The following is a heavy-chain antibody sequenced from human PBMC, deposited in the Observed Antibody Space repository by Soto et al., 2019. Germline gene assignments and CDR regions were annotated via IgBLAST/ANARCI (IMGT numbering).Heavy chain of an antibody. V-gene: IGHV1-18*01. CDR3: ARDGFYCSGSYYLY. J-gene: IGHJ4*02. Sequence: QVQLVQSGAEVKKPGASVKVSCKASGYTLTTYGISWVRQAPGQGLEWMGWVSTYSGNTNYAPKLQGRVTMTTDTSTSTTYMELRSLRSDDTAVYYCARDGFYCSGSYYLYWGQGTLVTVSS. CDR2: VSTYSGNT. CDR1: GYTLTTYG. D-gene: IGHD3-10*01.